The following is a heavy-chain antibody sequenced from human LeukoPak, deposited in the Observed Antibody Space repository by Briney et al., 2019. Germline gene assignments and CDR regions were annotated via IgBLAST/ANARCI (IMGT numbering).Heavy chain of an antibody. D-gene: IGHD2-15*01. Sequence: PGGSLRLSCAASGFTFSSYAMSWVRQAPGKGLEWVSAISGSGGSTYYADSVKGRFTISRDNSKNTLYLQMNSLRAEDTAVYYCAKYPVVVVAGTFYYFDYWGQGTLVTVSS. V-gene: IGHV3-23*01. CDR2: ISGSGGST. CDR1: GFTFSSYA. CDR3: AKYPVVVVAGTFYYFDY. J-gene: IGHJ4*02.